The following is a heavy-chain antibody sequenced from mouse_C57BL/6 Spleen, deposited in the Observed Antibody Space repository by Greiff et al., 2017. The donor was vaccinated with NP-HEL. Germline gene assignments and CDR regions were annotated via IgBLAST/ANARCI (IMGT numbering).Heavy chain of an antibody. CDR3: AIGVYGSSPYFDY. V-gene: IGHV1-82*01. J-gene: IGHJ2*01. Sequence: QVQLQQSGPELVKPGASVKISCKASGYAFSSSWMNWVKQRPGKGLEWIGRIYPGDGDTNYNGKFKGKATLTADKSSSTAYMQLSSLTSEDSAVYFCAIGVYGSSPYFDYWGQGTTLTVSS. D-gene: IGHD1-1*01. CDR1: GYAFSSSW. CDR2: IYPGDGDT.